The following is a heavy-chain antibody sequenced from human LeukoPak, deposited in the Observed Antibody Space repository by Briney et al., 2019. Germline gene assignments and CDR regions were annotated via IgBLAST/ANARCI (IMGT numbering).Heavy chain of an antibody. V-gene: IGHV1-2*02. J-gene: IGHJ3*02. Sequence: SVKVSCKASGYTFTGSYMHWVRQAPGHRLEWMGWINPHSGGTNSAPKLQGRVTMTRATSINTAYMELSRLTSDDTAIYYCARTMGDSSGYYADDAFDIWGQGTMVTVSS. CDR2: INPHSGGT. CDR3: ARTMGDSSGYYADDAFDI. CDR1: GYTFTGSY. D-gene: IGHD3-22*01.